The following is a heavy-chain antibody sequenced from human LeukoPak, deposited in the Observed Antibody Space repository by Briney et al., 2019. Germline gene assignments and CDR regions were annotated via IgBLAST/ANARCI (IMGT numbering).Heavy chain of an antibody. CDR2: INPDSGVT. D-gene: IGHD3-9*01. J-gene: IGHJ4*02. CDR1: GYTFTGYY. CDR3: ARGFDWLEYYFDY. Sequence: GASVKVSCKASGYTFTGYYIHWVRQAPGQGLEWMGWINPDSGVTNYAQKFQGRVTMTRDTSISTAYMELSRLRSDDTAAYHCARGFDWLEYYFDYWGQGTLVTVSS. V-gene: IGHV1-2*02.